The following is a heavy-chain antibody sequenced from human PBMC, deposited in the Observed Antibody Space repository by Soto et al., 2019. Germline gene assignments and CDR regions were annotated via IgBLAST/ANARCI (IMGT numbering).Heavy chain of an antibody. J-gene: IGHJ4*02. D-gene: IGHD3-9*01. CDR2: IRSKANSDAT. CDR1: GFTFSGSA. V-gene: IGHV3-73*01. Sequence: GGSLRLSCAASGFTFSGSAMHWVRQAPGKGLEWVGRIRSKANSDATVYAASVKGRFTISRDDSKKTAYLQMNSLKTEDTAVFYCITPSIYYDILTGYFNYWGQGSLVTVSS. CDR3: ITPSIYYDILTGYFNY.